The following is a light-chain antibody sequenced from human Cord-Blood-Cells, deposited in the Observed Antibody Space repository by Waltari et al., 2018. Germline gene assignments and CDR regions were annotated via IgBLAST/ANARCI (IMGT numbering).Light chain of an antibody. Sequence: DIQMTQSPSSLSASVGDRVTITCRASQSISSYLNWYQQKPVKAPKLLIYAASSLQSGVPSRFSGSGSGTDFTLTISSLQPEDFATYYGQQSYSTPLLTFGGGTKVEIK. CDR1: QSISSY. CDR3: QQSYSTPLLT. V-gene: IGKV1-39*01. J-gene: IGKJ4*01. CDR2: AAS.